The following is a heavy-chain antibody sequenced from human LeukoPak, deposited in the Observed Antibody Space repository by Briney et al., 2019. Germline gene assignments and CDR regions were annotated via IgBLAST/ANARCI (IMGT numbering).Heavy chain of an antibody. CDR1: GFTFSSYW. J-gene: IGHJ4*02. CDR3: AKESSSWYTSGFDY. CDR2: IKQDGSEK. Sequence: GGSLRLSCAASGFTFSSYWMSWVRQAPGKGLEWVANIKQDGSEKYYVDSVKGRFTISRDNSKNTLYLQMNSLRAEDTAVYYCAKESSSWYTSGFDYWGQGTLVTVSS. D-gene: IGHD6-13*01. V-gene: IGHV3-7*03.